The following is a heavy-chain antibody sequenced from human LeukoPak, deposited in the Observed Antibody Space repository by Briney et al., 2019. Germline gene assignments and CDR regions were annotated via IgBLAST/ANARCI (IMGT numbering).Heavy chain of an antibody. Sequence: ASVKVSCKASGYTFTSYAMHWVRQAPGQRLEWMGWINAGNGNTKYSQKFQGRVTMTRDTSTSTVYMELSSLRSEDTAVYYCGRDRLVPAGFDTWGQGTLVTVSS. V-gene: IGHV1-3*01. CDR3: GRDRLVPAGFDT. CDR1: GYTFTSYA. J-gene: IGHJ5*02. D-gene: IGHD2-2*01. CDR2: INAGNGNT.